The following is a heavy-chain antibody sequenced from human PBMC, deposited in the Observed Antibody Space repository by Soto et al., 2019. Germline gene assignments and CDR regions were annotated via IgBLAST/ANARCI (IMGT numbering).Heavy chain of an antibody. CDR2: ISSSSSTI. CDR3: ARDAHYYGSGSYYTPPIKGIAYYYYGMDV. Sequence: GGSLRLSCAASGFTFSSYSMNWVRQAPGKGLEWVSYISSSSSTIYYADSVKGRFTISRDNAKNSLYLQMNSLRDEDTAVYYCARDAHYYGSGSYYTPPIKGIAYYYYGMDVWGQGTTVTVSS. D-gene: IGHD3-10*01. J-gene: IGHJ6*02. V-gene: IGHV3-48*02. CDR1: GFTFSSYS.